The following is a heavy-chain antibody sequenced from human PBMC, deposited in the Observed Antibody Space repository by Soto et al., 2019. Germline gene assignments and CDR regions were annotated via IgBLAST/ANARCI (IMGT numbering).Heavy chain of an antibody. CDR3: ARGVSQAGPANNWFDA. CDR2: IRNTGTT. D-gene: IGHD2-21*01. CDR1: GGSISSGNYY. J-gene: IGHJ5*02. Sequence: QVQLQESGPGLVKPSQTLALTCTVSGGSISSGNYYWTWIRQHPGKGLEWIGYIRNTGTTYNNPSLGSRVTISRDTSKNLFSLNLSSVTAADTAVYYCARGVSQAGPANNWFDAWGQGILVTVSS. V-gene: IGHV4-31*03.